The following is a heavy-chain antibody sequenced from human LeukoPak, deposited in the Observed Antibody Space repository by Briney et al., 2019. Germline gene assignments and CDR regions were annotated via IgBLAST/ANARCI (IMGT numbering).Heavy chain of an antibody. CDR3: AKASGFDWFLPHTPFDI. CDR2: ISWNSGSI. Sequence: KPGGSLRLSCAASGFTFDDYAMHWVRQAPGKGLEWVSGISWNSGSIGYADSVKGRFTISRDNAKNSLYLQMNSLRAEDTALYYCAKASGFDWFLPHTPFDIWGQGTMVTVSS. V-gene: IGHV3-9*01. CDR1: GFTFDDYA. J-gene: IGHJ3*02. D-gene: IGHD3-9*01.